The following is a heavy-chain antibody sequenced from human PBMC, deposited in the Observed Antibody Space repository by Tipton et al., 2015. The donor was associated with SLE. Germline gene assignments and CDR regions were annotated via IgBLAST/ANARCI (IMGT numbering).Heavy chain of an antibody. D-gene: IGHD6-13*01. CDR3: ARDYSPEAYFDY. V-gene: IGHV4-59*12. J-gene: IGHJ4*02. CDR2: IYHSGST. CDR1: GGSISSYY. Sequence: TLSLTCTVSGGSISSYYWSWIRQPPGKGLEWIGYIYHSGSTHYNPSLKSRVTISVDTSKNQFSLKLSSVTAADTAVYYCARDYSPEAYFDYWGQGTLVTVSS.